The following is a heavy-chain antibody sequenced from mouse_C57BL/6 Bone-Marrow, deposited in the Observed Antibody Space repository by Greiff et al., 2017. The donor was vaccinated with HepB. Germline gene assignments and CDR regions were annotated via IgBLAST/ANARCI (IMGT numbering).Heavy chain of an antibody. CDR1: GFSFNTYA. CDR2: IRSKSNNYAT. CDR3: VRHGAYDGYSFDY. D-gene: IGHD2-3*01. J-gene: IGHJ2*01. Sequence: EVQLVESGGGLVQPKGSLKLSCAASGFSFNTYAMNWVRQAPGKGLEWVARIRSKSNNYATYYADSVKDRFTISRDDSESMLYLQMNNLKTEDTAMYYCVRHGAYDGYSFDYWGQGTTLTVSS. V-gene: IGHV10-1*01.